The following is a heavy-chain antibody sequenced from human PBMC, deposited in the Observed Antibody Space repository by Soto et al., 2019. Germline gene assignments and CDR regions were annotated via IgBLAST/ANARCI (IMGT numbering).Heavy chain of an antibody. CDR1: GYTFINYG. J-gene: IGHJ4*02. V-gene: IGHV1-18*01. D-gene: IGHD4-4*01. CDR2: ISGYNGNT. Sequence: QVQLVQSGAEVKNPGASVKVSCKTSGYTFINYGISWVRQAPGQGLEWMGWISGYNGNTNYAQNVQGRVTMTTDTSTHTAYLELMSLRSDDTAVYYCARAQSIVTTVNGIRDFDYWGQGTLVTVSA. CDR3: ARAQSIVTTVNGIRDFDY.